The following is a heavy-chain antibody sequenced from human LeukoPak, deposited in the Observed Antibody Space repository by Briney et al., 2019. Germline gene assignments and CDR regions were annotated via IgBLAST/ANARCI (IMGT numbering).Heavy chain of an antibody. V-gene: IGHV1-8*01. Sequence: ASVRVSCKASGYTFSDHDVNWVRQAPGQGLEWMGWMNPNTGNTGYAQNLQGRVTMTRTNSITTAYMELSSLTSDDPAVYYCARGHLEQLVKEENFDYWGQGTLVTVSS. D-gene: IGHD6-6*01. CDR1: GYTFSDHD. CDR2: MNPNTGNT. CDR3: ARGHLEQLVKEENFDY. J-gene: IGHJ4*02.